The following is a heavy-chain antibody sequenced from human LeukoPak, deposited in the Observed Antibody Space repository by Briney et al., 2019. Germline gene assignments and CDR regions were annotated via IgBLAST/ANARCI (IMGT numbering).Heavy chain of an antibody. Sequence: PGGSLRLSCGASGFTFSANALSWVRQAPGKGLEWVSTIYDGGSNTNYADSVKGRFTLSRDNSKNTLYLQMNSLRAEDTAVYYCAGHGSSSGWGQGTLVTVSS. CDR3: AGHGSSSG. D-gene: IGHD6-6*01. CDR2: IYDGGSNT. J-gene: IGHJ4*02. V-gene: IGHV3-23*01. CDR1: GFTFSANA.